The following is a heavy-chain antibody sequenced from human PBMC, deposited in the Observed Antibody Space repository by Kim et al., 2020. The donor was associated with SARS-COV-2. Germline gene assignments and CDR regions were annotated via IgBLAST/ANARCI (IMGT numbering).Heavy chain of an antibody. CDR2: IFYSGSP. CDR3: VRVYGYNFYYMDV. J-gene: IGHJ6*03. V-gene: IGHV4-59*01. D-gene: IGHD3-16*01. Sequence: SETLSLTCTVSGGSIRNYYWNWIRQPPGKGLEWIGYIFYSGSPTYNPSLKSRVSISADTSRNQFSLKLNSVSAADTAVYYCVRVYGYNFYYMDVWGKGTTVTVSS. CDR1: GGSIRNYY.